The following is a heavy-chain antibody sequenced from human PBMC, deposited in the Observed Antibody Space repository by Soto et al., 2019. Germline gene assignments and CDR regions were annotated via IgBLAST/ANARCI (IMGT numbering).Heavy chain of an antibody. V-gene: IGHV1-69*01. J-gene: IGHJ6*02. CDR2: IIPLFGTT. CDR1: GDTFKNCV. D-gene: IGHD3-10*01. CDR3: AAELGFGKLSVV. Sequence: QVQVVQSGVEVRRPGSSVKVSCKASGDTFKNCVISWVRQAPGQGLEWMGGIIPLFGTTDFAQRFQGRLKITTDESTTPAYMELSRLRTEDPATFYCAAELGFGKLSVVWGQGTTVIVSS.